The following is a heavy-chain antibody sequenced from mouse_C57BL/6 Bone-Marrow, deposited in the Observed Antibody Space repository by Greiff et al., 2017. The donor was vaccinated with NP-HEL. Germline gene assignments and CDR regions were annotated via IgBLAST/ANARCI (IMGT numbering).Heavy chain of an antibody. CDR3: ARGGFITTGFDY. V-gene: IGHV1-64*01. Sequence: QVQLQQSGPELVKPGASVKISCKASGYAFSSSWMNWVKQRPGQGLEWIGMIHPNSGSTNYNEKFKSKATLTVDKSSSTAYIQLSSLTSEDSAVYYCARGGFITTGFDYWGQGTTLTVSS. D-gene: IGHD1-1*01. CDR2: IHPNSGST. CDR1: GYAFSSSW. J-gene: IGHJ2*01.